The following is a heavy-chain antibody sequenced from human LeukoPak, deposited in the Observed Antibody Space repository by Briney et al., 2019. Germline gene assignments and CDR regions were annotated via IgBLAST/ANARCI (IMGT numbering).Heavy chain of an antibody. V-gene: IGHV4-4*07. CDR2: IYTSGST. Sequence: WETLSLTCTVSGGSISSYYWSWIRQPAGKGLEWIGRIYTSGSTNYNPSLKSRVTMSVDTSKNQFSLKLSSVTAADTAVYYCARVRSSSWYEWFDPWGQGSLVTVSS. CDR1: GGSISSYY. CDR3: ARVRSSSWYEWFDP. D-gene: IGHD6-13*01. J-gene: IGHJ5*02.